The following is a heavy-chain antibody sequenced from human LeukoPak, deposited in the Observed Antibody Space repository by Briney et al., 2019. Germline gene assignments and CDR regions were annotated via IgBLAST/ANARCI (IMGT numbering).Heavy chain of an antibody. J-gene: IGHJ4*02. CDR2: INPNSGGT. CDR1: GYTFTGYY. D-gene: IGHD3-22*01. CDR3: AGDSSGYYYYFDY. V-gene: IGHV1-2*06. Sequence: ASVKVSCKASGYTFTGYYMHWVRQAPGQGLEWMGRINPNSGGTNYAQKFQGRVTMTRDTSISTAYMELSRLRSDDTAVYYCAGDSSGYYYYFDYWGQGTLVTVSS.